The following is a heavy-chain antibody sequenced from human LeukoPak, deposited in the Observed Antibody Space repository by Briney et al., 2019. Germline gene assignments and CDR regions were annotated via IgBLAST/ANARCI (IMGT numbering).Heavy chain of an antibody. D-gene: IGHD2-21*01. CDR2: INSDGSTA. CDR1: GFSFSSYW. J-gene: IGHJ4*02. CDR3: TRAGSYRHDY. V-gene: IGHV3-74*01. Sequence: GGSLRLSCAASGFSFSSYWMHWVRQGPGEGLVWVSRINSDGSTANYADSVKGRFTISRDNAKNTLYLQMNSLRGDDTAMFYCTRAGSYRHDYWGQGTLVTVSS.